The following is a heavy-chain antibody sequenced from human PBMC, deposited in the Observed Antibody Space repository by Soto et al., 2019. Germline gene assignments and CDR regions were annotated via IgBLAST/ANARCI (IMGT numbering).Heavy chain of an antibody. V-gene: IGHV3-23*01. Sequence: PGGSLRLSCAASGFTFSSYAMSWVRQAPGKGLEWVSAISGSGGSTYYVDSVKGRFTISRDNSKNTLYLQMNSLRAEDTAVYYCAKELWLRLGYYYYGMDVWGQGTTVTVSS. CDR2: ISGSGGST. D-gene: IGHD5-12*01. CDR3: AKELWLRLGYYYYGMDV. J-gene: IGHJ6*02. CDR1: GFTFSSYA.